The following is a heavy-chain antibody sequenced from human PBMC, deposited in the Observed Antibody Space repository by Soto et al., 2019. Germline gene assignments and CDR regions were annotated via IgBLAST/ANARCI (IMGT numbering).Heavy chain of an antibody. Sequence: ETLSLTCAVYGWSFSGYYWSWIRQPPGKGLEWIGEINHSGSTNYNPSLKSRVTISVDTSKNQFSLKLSSVTAADTAVYYCARGKYDSSGYYYRVEYFQHWGQGTLVTVSS. CDR1: GWSFSGYY. CDR2: INHSGST. J-gene: IGHJ1*01. CDR3: ARGKYDSSGYYYRVEYFQH. D-gene: IGHD3-22*01. V-gene: IGHV4-34*01.